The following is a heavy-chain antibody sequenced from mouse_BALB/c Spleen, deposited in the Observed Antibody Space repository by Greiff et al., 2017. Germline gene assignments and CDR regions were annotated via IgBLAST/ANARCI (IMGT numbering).Heavy chain of an antibody. J-gene: IGHJ2*01. V-gene: IGHV1-62-2*01. CDR3: GGREDLGNYFDY. D-gene: IGHD4-1*01. CDR1: GYTFTEYI. Sequence: QVQLQQSGAELVKPGASVKMSCKASGYTFTEYIIHWVKQRAGQGLEWIGWFYPGSGSIKYNEKFKDKATMTADKSSSTVYMELSSLTSDDSAVYFCGGREDLGNYFDYWGQGTTLTVSS. CDR2: FYPGSGSI.